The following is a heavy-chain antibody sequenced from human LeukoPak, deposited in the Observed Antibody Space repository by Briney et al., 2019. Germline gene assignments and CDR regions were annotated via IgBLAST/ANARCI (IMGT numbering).Heavy chain of an antibody. Sequence: PGGSLRLSCAASGFTFITYAMSWVRQAPGKGLEWVSGISNSGGSTYYADSVRGRFTISRDNSKNTLFLQMNSLRAEDTAFYYCAKAELGVDTFFDYWGQGTLVTVSS. V-gene: IGHV3-23*01. J-gene: IGHJ4*02. CDR1: GFTFITYA. D-gene: IGHD3-3*01. CDR2: ISNSGGST. CDR3: AKAELGVDTFFDY.